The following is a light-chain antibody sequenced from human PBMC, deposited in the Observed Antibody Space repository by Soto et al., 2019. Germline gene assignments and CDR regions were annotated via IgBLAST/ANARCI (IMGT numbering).Light chain of an antibody. Sequence: QAVVTQPASVSGSPGQSITISCTGTSSDIGGYDYVSWYQQHPGKAPKLVIYAVSNRPSGVSNRFSGSKSGNTASLTISGLQPEDEGDYYCNSYTSITTLGIFGGGTKLTVL. CDR3: NSYTSITTLGI. CDR1: SSDIGGYDY. V-gene: IGLV2-14*01. CDR2: AVS. J-gene: IGLJ2*01.